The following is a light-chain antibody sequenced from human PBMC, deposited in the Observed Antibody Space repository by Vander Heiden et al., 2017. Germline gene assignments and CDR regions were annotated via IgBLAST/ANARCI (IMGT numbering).Light chain of an antibody. Sequence: EIVMTQSPATVSVSPGERATLSCRASESVWNRLAWYQQKPGQSPRLVIYDASTRATGIPARFSGSGSGREFTLTISSLQSEDFGIYYCQQYHNWPPVTFGQGTRLEIK. CDR1: ESVWNR. V-gene: IGKV3-15*01. CDR3: QQYHNWPPVT. J-gene: IGKJ5*01. CDR2: DAS.